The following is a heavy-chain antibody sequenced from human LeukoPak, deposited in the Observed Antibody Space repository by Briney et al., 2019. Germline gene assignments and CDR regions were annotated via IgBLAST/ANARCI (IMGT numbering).Heavy chain of an antibody. CDR1: GFTFSSYA. V-gene: IGHV3-30*04. CDR3: ARGKSVAGTGSYWFDP. CDR2: ISYDGGNK. J-gene: IGHJ5*02. Sequence: PGGSLRLSCAASGFTFSSYAMHWVRQAPGKGLEWVAVISYDGGNKYYADSVKGRFIISRDNSKNTLYLQMNSLRAEDTAVYYCARGKSVAGTGSYWFDPWGQGTLVTVSS. D-gene: IGHD6-19*01.